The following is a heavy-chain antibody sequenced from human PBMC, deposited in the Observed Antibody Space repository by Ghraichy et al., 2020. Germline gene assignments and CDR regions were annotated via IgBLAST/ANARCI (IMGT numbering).Heavy chain of an antibody. CDR2: ISTSSSAI. V-gene: IGHV3-48*02. J-gene: IGHJ6*02. CDR3: ARDYGDYYYYGMDV. Sequence: GGSLRLSCAASGFIFSSYSMNWVRQAPGKGLEWVSYISTSSSAIYYPDSVKGRFTISRDNAKNSVYLQMNSLRDEDTAVYYCARDYGDYYYYGMDVWGQGTTVTVSS. CDR1: GFIFSSYS. D-gene: IGHD4-17*01.